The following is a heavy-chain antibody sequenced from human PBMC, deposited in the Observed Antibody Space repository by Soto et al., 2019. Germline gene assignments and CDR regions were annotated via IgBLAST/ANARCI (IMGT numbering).Heavy chain of an antibody. CDR3: ARGADYVDYDFGWFDP. CDR2: ISSSSSYI. Sequence: EVQLVESGGGLVKPGGSLRLSCAASGFTFSSYSMNWVRQAPGKGLEWVSSISSSSSYIYYADSVKGRFTISRDNAKNSLYLQMNSLRAEDTAVYYCARGADYVDYDFGWFDPWGQGTLVTVSS. D-gene: IGHD4-17*01. J-gene: IGHJ5*02. V-gene: IGHV3-21*01. CDR1: GFTFSSYS.